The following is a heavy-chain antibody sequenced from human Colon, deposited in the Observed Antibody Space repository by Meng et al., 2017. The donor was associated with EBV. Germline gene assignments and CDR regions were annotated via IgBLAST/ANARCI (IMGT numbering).Heavy chain of an antibody. CDR2: VSYSGGT. V-gene: IGHV4-61*01. CDR3: ARAAGPDCSSTSCLFDY. CDR1: GGSVSSETYY. D-gene: IGHD2-2*01. Sequence: QVQLRGSGPALVKPSETLSLTCSVSGGSVSSETYYWNWIRQPTGKALEWIGYVSYSGGTNYNPSLKNRVTISVDTSKNQVSLRLSSVTAADTAVFYCARAAGPDCSSTSCLFDYWGQGTLVTVSS. J-gene: IGHJ4*02.